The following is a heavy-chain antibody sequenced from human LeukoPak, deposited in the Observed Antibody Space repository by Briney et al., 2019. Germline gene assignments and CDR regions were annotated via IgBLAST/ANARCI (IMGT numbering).Heavy chain of an antibody. J-gene: IGHJ4*02. CDR3: ASNGENSGTFLQFDC. V-gene: IGHV3-66*02. CDR1: GFTVSTTY. Sequence: GGSLRLSCAASGFTVSTTYLSWVRQAPGKGLEWVSVVYSGGNTYYTVSVKGRFTISRDNSKNTLYLQMDSLRAEDTAVYYCASNGENSGTFLQFDCWGQGTLVTVSS. D-gene: IGHD1-26*01. CDR2: VYSGGNT.